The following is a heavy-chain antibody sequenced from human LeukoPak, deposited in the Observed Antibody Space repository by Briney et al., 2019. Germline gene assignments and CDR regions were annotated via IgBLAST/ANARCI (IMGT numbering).Heavy chain of an antibody. CDR3: ARDPYCSGGSCSGY. V-gene: IGHV3-48*01. Sequence: GGSLRLSCAASGFTFSSYSMNWVRQAPGKGLEWVSYISSSSSTIYYADSVKGRFTISRDNSKNTLYLQMNSLRAEDTAVYYCARDPYCSGGSCSGYWGQGTLVTVSS. J-gene: IGHJ4*02. D-gene: IGHD2-15*01. CDR2: ISSSSSTI. CDR1: GFTFSSYS.